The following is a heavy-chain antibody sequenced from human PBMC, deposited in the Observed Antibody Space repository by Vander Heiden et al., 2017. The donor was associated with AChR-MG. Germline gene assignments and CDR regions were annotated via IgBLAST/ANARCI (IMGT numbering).Heavy chain of an antibody. CDR2: IIPIFGSA. CDR3: ARDPHDFGDYPDAFDI. V-gene: IGHV1-69*06. D-gene: IGHD4-17*01. J-gene: IGHJ3*02. CDR1: GGTFNNYT. Sequence: QVQLVQSGAEVKKPGSSVKVSCKASGGTFNNYTINWVRQAPGQGLEWMGGIIPIFGSANYAQKFQGRVTITADKSTTTAYMELSSLRSEDTAVYYCARDPHDFGDYPDAFDIWGQGTMVTVSS.